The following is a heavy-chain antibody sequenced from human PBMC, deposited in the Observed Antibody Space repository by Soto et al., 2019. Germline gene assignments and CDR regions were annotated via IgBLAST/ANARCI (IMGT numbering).Heavy chain of an antibody. Sequence: QVQLQQWGAGLLKPSETLSLTCAVYGGSFSGYYWNWLRQPPGKGLEWIGQINYSGSTDYNPSLKSRVTRSVDTSKNQFSLKLTSVTAADTAVYYCARDVGSSHDAFDIWGQGTMVTVSS. V-gene: IGHV4-34*01. J-gene: IGHJ3*02. D-gene: IGHD1-26*01. CDR1: GGSFSGYY. CDR2: INYSGST. CDR3: ARDVGSSHDAFDI.